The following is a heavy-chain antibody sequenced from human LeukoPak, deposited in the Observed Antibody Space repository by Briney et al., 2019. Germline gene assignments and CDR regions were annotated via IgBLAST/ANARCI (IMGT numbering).Heavy chain of an antibody. V-gene: IGHV3-21*04. CDR1: AFTFSSYD. J-gene: IGHJ4*02. Sequence: GGSLRLSCVASAFTFSSYDMSRVRQAPGKGLEWVSSISSSSSYIYYADSVKGRFTISRDNAKNSLYLQMNSLRAEDTAVYYCAKASAMIVVVSKYFDYWGQGTLVTVSS. CDR2: ISSSSSYI. D-gene: IGHD3-22*01. CDR3: AKASAMIVVVSKYFDY.